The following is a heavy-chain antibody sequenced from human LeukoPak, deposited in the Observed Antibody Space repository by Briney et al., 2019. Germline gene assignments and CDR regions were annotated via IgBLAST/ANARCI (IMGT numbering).Heavy chain of an antibody. V-gene: IGHV3-23*01. CDR1: GFTFNNYA. D-gene: IGHD6-19*01. J-gene: IGHJ4*02. CDR2: ISGSGGNT. CDR3: AKDRRITMAGTVDYFDY. Sequence: GGSLRLSCAASGFTFNNYAMSWVRQAPGKGLEWVSSISGSGGNTYYADSVKGRFTISRGNSKNTLYLQMNSLRAADTAVYYCAKDRRITMAGTVDYFDYWGQGTLVTVSS.